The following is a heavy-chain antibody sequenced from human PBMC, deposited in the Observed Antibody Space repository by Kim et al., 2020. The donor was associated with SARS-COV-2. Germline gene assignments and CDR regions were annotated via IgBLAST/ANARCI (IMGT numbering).Heavy chain of an antibody. D-gene: IGHD6-13*01. CDR3: ARYPSLWQQRYYFDY. Sequence: SEKVRFTISRDNAKISLYLQMHSLSAEDTAVYYCARYPSLWQQRYYFDYWRQGTLVTVSS. J-gene: IGHJ4*02. V-gene: IGHV3-11*06.